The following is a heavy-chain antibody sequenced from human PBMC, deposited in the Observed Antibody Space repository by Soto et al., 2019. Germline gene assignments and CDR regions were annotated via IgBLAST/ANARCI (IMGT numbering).Heavy chain of an antibody. J-gene: IGHJ6*02. V-gene: IGHV1-8*01. Sequence: ASVKVSCKASGYTFTSYDINWVRQATGQGLEWMGRMNPNSGNTGYAQNFQGRVTMTRNTSISTAYMELSSLRSEDTAVYYCARERARYGMDVWGQGTTVTVS. CDR3: ARERARYGMDV. CDR2: MNPNSGNT. CDR1: GYTFTSYD.